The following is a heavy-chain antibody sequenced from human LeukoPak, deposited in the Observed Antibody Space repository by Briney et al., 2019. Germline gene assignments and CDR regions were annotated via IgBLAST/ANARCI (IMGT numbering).Heavy chain of an antibody. CDR2: ISGSGGST. Sequence: GGSLRLSCAASEFTFSCYAMSWLRQAPGKGLEWVSAISGSGGSTYYADSVKGRFTISRDNSKNTLYLQMNSLRAEDTAVYYCAKDHPPEFSYWGQGTLVTVSS. D-gene: IGHD3-10*01. CDR3: AKDHPPEFSY. CDR1: EFTFSCYA. J-gene: IGHJ4*02. V-gene: IGHV3-23*01.